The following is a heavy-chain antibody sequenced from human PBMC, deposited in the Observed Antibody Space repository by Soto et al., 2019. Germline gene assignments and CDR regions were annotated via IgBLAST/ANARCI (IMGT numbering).Heavy chain of an antibody. CDR2: IKEDGSEK. V-gene: IGHV3-7*01. D-gene: IGHD3-3*01. J-gene: IGHJ6*02. Sequence: PGGSLRLSCAAAGITFSTYWMSWVRQAPGKGLQWVANIKEDGSEKYYADSLKGRFTISRDNAKNSLYLQMNNLSAEDTALYYCARVSALYDFWSGYYDYAMDVWGQGTTVTVSS. CDR3: ARVSALYDFWSGYYDYAMDV. CDR1: GITFSTYW.